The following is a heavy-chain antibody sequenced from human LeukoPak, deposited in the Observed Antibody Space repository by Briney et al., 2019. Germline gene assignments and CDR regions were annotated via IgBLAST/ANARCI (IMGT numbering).Heavy chain of an antibody. J-gene: IGHJ4*02. Sequence: GGSLRLSCAASGFTFSSYAMSWVRQAPGKGLEWVSAISGSGGSTYYADSVKGRFTISRDNSKNTLYLQMNSLRAEDTAVYYCAKHLPGVVVVPALTDYWGQGTLVTVSS. D-gene: IGHD2-2*01. CDR2: ISGSGGST. CDR1: GFTFSSYA. CDR3: AKHLPGVVVVPALTDY. V-gene: IGHV3-23*01.